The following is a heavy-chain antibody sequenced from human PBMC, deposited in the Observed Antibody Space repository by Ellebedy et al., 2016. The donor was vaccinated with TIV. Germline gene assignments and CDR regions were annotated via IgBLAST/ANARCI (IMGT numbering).Heavy chain of an antibody. D-gene: IGHD3-3*01. V-gene: IGHV4-59*01. Sequence: SETLSLTXTVSGGSISSYYWSWIRQPPGKGLEWIGYIYYSGSTNYNPSLKSRVTISVDTSKNQFSLKLSSVTAADTAVYYCARVSYDFWSGPGLFDYWGQGTLVTVSS. J-gene: IGHJ4*02. CDR3: ARVSYDFWSGPGLFDY. CDR2: IYYSGST. CDR1: GGSISSYY.